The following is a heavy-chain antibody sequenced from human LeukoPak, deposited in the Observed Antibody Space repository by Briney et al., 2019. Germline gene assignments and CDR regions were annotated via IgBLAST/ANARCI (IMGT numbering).Heavy chain of an antibody. CDR2: ISYDGSNK. Sequence: GGSLRLSCAASGFTFSSYGMHWVRQAPGKGLEWVAVISYDGSNKYYADSVKGRFTISRDNSKNTLYLQMNSLRAEDAAVYYCAKVRRRGYYDSSGLALLDYWGQGTLVTVSS. CDR1: GFTFSSYG. D-gene: IGHD3-22*01. J-gene: IGHJ4*02. V-gene: IGHV3-30*18. CDR3: AKVRRRGYYDSSGLALLDY.